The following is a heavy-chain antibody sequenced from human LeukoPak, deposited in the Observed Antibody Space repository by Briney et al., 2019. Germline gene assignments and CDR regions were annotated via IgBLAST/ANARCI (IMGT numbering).Heavy chain of an antibody. V-gene: IGHV1-69*13. J-gene: IGHJ3*02. CDR1: GGTFSSYA. Sequence: ASVKVSCKASGGTFSSYAISWVRQAPGQGLEWMGGIIPIFGTANYAQKFQGRVTITADESTSTAYMELSSLRSEDTAVYYCARDRGGSYLRDAFDIWGQGTMATVSS. D-gene: IGHD1-26*01. CDR2: IIPIFGTA. CDR3: ARDRGGSYLRDAFDI.